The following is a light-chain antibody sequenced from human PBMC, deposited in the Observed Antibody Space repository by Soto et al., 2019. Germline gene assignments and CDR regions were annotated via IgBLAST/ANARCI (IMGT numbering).Light chain of an antibody. CDR2: DVS. J-gene: IGKJ5*01. Sequence: AIQVTQPPSSLSASVGDRVTITCRASQDIRGALAWYQQKPGKAPNLLIYDVSTLESGVPSRFSGSGSGTEFTLTISSLQPEDFGTFYCQQFNSYPITFGHGTRLEIK. V-gene: IGKV1-13*02. CDR3: QQFNSYPIT. CDR1: QDIRGA.